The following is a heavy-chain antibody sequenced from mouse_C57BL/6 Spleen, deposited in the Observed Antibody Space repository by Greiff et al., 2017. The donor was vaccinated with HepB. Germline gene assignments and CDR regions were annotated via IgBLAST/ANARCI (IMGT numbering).Heavy chain of an antibody. CDR2: IDPEDGDT. CDR1: GFNIKDYY. D-gene: IGHD1-1*02. J-gene: IGHJ3*01. V-gene: IGHV14-1*01. CDR3: TLLWYPAWFAY. Sequence: VQLQQSGAELVRPGASVKLSCTASGFNIKDYYMHWVKQRPEQGLEWIGRIDPEDGDTEYAPKFQGKATMSADTSSNTAYLQLSSLTSEDTAVYYCTLLWYPAWFAYWGQGTLVTVSA.